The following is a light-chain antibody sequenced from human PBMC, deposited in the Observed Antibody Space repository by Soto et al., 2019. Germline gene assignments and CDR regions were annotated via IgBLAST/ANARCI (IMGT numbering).Light chain of an antibody. CDR1: SGSIASNY. Sequence: NFMLTQPHSVSESPGQTVTISCTRSSGSIASNYVQWYQQRPGSAPTTLIYEDNQRPSGVPDRFSGSIDSSSNSASLTISRLKTEDEDDYYCQSYDSDNRGVFGGGTKVTVL. CDR2: EDN. V-gene: IGLV6-57*03. J-gene: IGLJ3*02. CDR3: QSYDSDNRGV.